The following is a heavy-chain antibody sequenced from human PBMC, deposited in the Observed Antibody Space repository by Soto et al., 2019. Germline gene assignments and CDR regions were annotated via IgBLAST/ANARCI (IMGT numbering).Heavy chain of an antibody. V-gene: IGHV4-34*01. D-gene: IGHD3-9*01. CDR3: ARGGLTGQYGDYYYYGMDV. CDR2: INHSGST. Sequence: SETLSLTSAVYGGSFSGYYWHWIRQPPGKGLEWIGEINHSGSTNYNPSLKSRVTISVDTSKNQFSLKLSSVTAADTAVYYCARGGLTGQYGDYYYYGMDVWGQGTTVT. J-gene: IGHJ6*02. CDR1: GGSFSGYY.